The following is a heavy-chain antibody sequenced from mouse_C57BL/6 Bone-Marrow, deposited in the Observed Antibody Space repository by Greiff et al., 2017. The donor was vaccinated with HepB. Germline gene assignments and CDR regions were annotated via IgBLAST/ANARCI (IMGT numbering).Heavy chain of an antibody. J-gene: IGHJ1*03. Sequence: QVQLKESGAELVRPGASVTLSCKASGYTFTDYEMHWVKQTPVHGLEWIGAIDPETGGTAYNQKFKGKAILTADKSSSTAYMELRSLTSEDSAVYYCTRHEGYFDVWGTGTTVTVSS. V-gene: IGHV1-15*01. CDR1: GYTFTDYE. CDR2: IDPETGGT. CDR3: TRHEGYFDV.